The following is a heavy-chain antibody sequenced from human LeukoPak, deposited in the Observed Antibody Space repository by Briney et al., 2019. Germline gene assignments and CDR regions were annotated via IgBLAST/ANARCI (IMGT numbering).Heavy chain of an antibody. CDR1: GGSISSSSYY. Sequence: PSETLSLTCTVSGGSISSSSYYWGWIRQPPGKGLEWIGSIYYSGSTYYNPSLKSRVTISVDTSKNQFSLKLSSVTAADTAVYYCAREKQLVSDYWGQGTLVTVSS. D-gene: IGHD6-6*01. J-gene: IGHJ4*02. CDR2: IYYSGST. V-gene: IGHV4-39*07. CDR3: AREKQLVSDY.